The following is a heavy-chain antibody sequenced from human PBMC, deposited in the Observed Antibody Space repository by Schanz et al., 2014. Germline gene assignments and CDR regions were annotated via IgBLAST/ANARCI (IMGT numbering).Heavy chain of an antibody. CDR1: GDTFSKYN. CDR2: IMPLRGIG. CDR3: TRLRRADPNGFDV. J-gene: IGHJ6*02. V-gene: IGHV1-69*02. D-gene: IGHD6-19*01. Sequence: QVQLVQSGAEVKKPGSSVKVSCQAFGDTFSKYNIMWVRQVPGQGLEWLGRIMPLRGIGNNAWKFQDRLTITADKSMNITYMELSSLGTEDTAVYYCTRLRRADPNGFDVWGQGTTVNVS.